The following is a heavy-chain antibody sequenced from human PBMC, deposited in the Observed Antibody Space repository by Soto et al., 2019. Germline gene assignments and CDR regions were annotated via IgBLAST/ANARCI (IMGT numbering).Heavy chain of an antibody. CDR3: ARQASDYYDSSGADDAFDI. CDR1: GFTFSSYA. D-gene: IGHD3-22*01. Sequence: GGSLRLSCAASGFTFSSYAMHWVRQAPGKGLEWVAVISYDGSNKYYADSVKGRFTISRDNSKNTLYLQMNSLRAEDTAVYYCARQASDYYDSSGADDAFDIWGQGTMVTVSS. V-gene: IGHV3-30-3*01. J-gene: IGHJ3*02. CDR2: ISYDGSNK.